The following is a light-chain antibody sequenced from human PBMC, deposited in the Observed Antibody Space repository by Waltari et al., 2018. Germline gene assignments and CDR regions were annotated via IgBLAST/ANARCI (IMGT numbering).Light chain of an antibody. V-gene: IGKV3-20*01. Sequence: EIVLTQSPGTLSLSPGERATLSCRASQSVSSSYLAWYQQKPGQAPRLLIYGAYSRATGIPDRFRGSGSGTDFTLTISRLEPEDFAVYYCQQYGSSSLTFGGGTKVEIK. CDR1: QSVSSSY. CDR3: QQYGSSSLT. CDR2: GAY. J-gene: IGKJ4*01.